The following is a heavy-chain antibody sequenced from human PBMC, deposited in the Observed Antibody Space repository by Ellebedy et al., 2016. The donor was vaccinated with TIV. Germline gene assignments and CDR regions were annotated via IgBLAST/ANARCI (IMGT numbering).Heavy chain of an antibody. J-gene: IGHJ4*02. D-gene: IGHD6-19*01. CDR1: GFTFSSYA. CDR2: ISGSGGST. CDR3: VGLGYTSGWYY. V-gene: IGHV3-23*01. Sequence: GESLKISCAASGFTFSSYAMSWVRQAPGKGLEWVSAISGSGGSTYYADSVKGRFTISRDNSKNTLYLQMNSLRAEDTAVYYCVGLGYTSGWYYWGQGILVTVSS.